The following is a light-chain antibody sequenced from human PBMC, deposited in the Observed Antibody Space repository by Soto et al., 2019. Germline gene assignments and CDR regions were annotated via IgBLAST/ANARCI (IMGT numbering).Light chain of an antibody. J-gene: IGLJ1*01. V-gene: IGLV2-14*01. CDR3: SSYTTANTYV. CDR2: EVS. Sequence: QSALTQPASVSCTPGQSITISCTGTSSDVGGYEYVSWYQHHPGKAPKLMIYEVSDRPSGVSHRFSGSKSGNTASLTISGLQAEDEADYYCSSYTTANTYVFGTGTKVTVL. CDR1: SSDVGGYEY.